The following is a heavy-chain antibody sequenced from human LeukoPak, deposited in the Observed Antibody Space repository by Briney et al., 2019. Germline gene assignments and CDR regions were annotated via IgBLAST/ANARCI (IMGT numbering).Heavy chain of an antibody. CDR1: GYTFTGYY. D-gene: IGHD3-3*01. V-gene: IGHV1-2*02. Sequence: ASVKVSCKASGYTFTGYYMHWVRQAPGQGLEWMGWINPNSGGTKYAQKFQGRVSMTRDTSINTAYVEVNRLRPDDTAVYFCTRDYDTIFGVVLPFDYWGQGTLVTVSS. CDR3: TRDYDTIFGVVLPFDY. CDR2: INPNSGGT. J-gene: IGHJ4*02.